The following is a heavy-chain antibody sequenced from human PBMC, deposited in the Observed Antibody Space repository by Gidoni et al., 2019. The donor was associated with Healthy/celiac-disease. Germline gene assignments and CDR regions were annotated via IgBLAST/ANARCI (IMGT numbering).Heavy chain of an antibody. CDR3: ARGAVDIVVVPAARGEYYYYGMDV. V-gene: IGHV4-34*01. J-gene: IGHJ6*02. CDR1: GGSFSGYY. D-gene: IGHD2-2*03. Sequence: QVQLQQWGAGLLKPSETLSLTCAVYGGSFSGYYWSWIRPPPGKGLEWIGEINHSGSTNYNPSLKSRVTISVDTSKNQFSLKLSSVTAADTAVYYCARGAVDIVVVPAARGEYYYYGMDVWGQGTTVTVSS. CDR2: INHSGST.